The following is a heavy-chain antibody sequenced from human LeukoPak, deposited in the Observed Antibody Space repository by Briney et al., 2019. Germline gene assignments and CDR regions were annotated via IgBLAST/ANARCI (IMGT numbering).Heavy chain of an antibody. Sequence: PSETLSLTCAVYGGSFSGYYWSWIRQPPGKGLEWIGEINHSGSTNYNPSLKSRVTISVDTSKNQFSLKLSSVTAADTAVYYCARHGSWYRTYYFDYWGQGTLVTVSS. J-gene: IGHJ4*02. V-gene: IGHV4-34*01. CDR1: GGSFSGYY. CDR3: ARHGSWYRTYYFDY. D-gene: IGHD6-13*01. CDR2: INHSGST.